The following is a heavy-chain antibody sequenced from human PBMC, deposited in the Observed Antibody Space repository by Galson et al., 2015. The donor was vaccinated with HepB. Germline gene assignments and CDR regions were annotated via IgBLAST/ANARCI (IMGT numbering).Heavy chain of an antibody. Sequence: SLRLSCAASGFTFSSYGMHWVRQVPGKGLELVAVISYDGRNKYYADSVKGRFTISRDNSKNTLYLQMNSLRAEDTAVYYCAKGCGGNYYLGYYYIHVGGKGTPVTVSS. CDR2: ISYDGRNK. D-gene: IGHD3-22*01. CDR1: GFTFSSYG. V-gene: IGHV3-30*18. J-gene: IGHJ6*03. CDR3: AKGCGGNYYLGYYYIHV.